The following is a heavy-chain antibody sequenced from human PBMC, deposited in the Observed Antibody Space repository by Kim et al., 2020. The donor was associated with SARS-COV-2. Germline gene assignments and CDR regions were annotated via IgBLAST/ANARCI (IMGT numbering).Heavy chain of an antibody. V-gene: IGHV2-70*01. J-gene: IGHJ4*02. Sequence: SGPTLVNPTQTLTLTCTFSGFSLSTSGMCVSWIRQPPGKALEWLALIDWDDDKYYSTSLKTRLTIYKDTSKNQVVLTMTNMDPVDTATYYCARIPAYYGSGSYYHFDYWGQGTLVTVSS. D-gene: IGHD3-10*01. CDR1: GFSLSTSGMC. CDR2: IDWDDDK. CDR3: ARIPAYYGSGSYYHFDY.